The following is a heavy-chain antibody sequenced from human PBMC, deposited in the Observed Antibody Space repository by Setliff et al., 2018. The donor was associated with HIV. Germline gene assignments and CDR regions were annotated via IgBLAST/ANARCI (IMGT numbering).Heavy chain of an antibody. CDR2: IKQDGSEK. D-gene: IGHD6-13*01. CDR3: ARGGGSWSLYYYYMDV. CDR1: GFTFSSHW. Sequence: GGSLRLSCAASGFTFSSHWMSWIRQAPGKGLEWVASIKQDGSEKYFVDSVRGRFTISRDDAKKSLYLQMNSLGAEDTAVYYCARGGGSWSLYYYYMDVWGKGTTVTVSS. J-gene: IGHJ6*03. V-gene: IGHV3-7*01.